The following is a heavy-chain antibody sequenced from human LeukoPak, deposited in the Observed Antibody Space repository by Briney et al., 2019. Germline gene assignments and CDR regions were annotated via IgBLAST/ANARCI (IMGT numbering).Heavy chain of an antibody. Sequence: PSETLSHTCIASGGSINNSHWSWIRQPAGKGLEWIGRIYTSGSTNYNPSLKRRVTMSVDTSKNQLSLKLSSVTAADTAVYYCARATGWSDNWFGPWGQGILVTVSS. CDR3: ARATGWSDNWFGP. CDR1: GGSINNSH. CDR2: IYTSGST. V-gene: IGHV4-4*07. D-gene: IGHD4-17*01. J-gene: IGHJ5*02.